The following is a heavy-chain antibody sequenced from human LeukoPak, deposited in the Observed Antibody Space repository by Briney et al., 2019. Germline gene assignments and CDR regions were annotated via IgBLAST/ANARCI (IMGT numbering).Heavy chain of an antibody. D-gene: IGHD3-22*01. Sequence: GGSLRLSCAASGFTVSSIHVVWVRQAPGKGLEWVSVTYTGGNSYYADSVKGRFIISRDISKNTLYLQMNSLRAEDSALYYCARGGRGSAAVVAPRSFDIWGQGTMVTVSS. CDR3: ARGGRGSAAVVAPRSFDI. J-gene: IGHJ3*02. CDR1: GFTVSSIH. V-gene: IGHV3-53*01. CDR2: TYTGGNS.